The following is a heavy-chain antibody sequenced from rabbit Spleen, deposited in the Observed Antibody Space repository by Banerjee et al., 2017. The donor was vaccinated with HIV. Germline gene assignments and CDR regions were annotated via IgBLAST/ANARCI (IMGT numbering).Heavy chain of an antibody. CDR3: ARSADGVYGFPLDL. Sequence: QSLEESGGDLVKPGASLKLTCTASGFSLSSAYYICWVRQAPGKGLGLIACIYGGYIGSTWYASWAKGRFTISKTSSTTVTLQMTTLTTADTATYFCARSADGVYGFPLDLWGPGTLVTVS. CDR1: GFSLSSAYY. V-gene: IGHV1S40*01. J-gene: IGHJ4*01. D-gene: IGHD6-1*01. CDR2: IYGGYIGST.